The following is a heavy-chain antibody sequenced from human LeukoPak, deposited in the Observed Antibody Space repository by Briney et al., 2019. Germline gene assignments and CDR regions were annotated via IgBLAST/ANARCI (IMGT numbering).Heavy chain of an antibody. J-gene: IGHJ3*02. D-gene: IGHD3-3*01. V-gene: IGHV3-74*01. CDR1: GFTFSSYW. CDR2: INSDGSTT. Sequence: PGGSLRLSCAASGFTFSSYWMHWVRQAPGKGLVWVSRINSDGSTTTYADSVKGRFTISRDNAKNTLYLQMNSLRAEDTAVYYCAKPLQLRFLEWLLPDAFDIWGQGTMVTVSS. CDR3: AKPLQLRFLEWLLPDAFDI.